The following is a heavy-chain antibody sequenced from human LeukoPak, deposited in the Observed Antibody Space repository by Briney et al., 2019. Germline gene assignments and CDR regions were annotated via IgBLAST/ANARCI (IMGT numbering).Heavy chain of an antibody. CDR2: IYYSGST. J-gene: IGHJ4*02. D-gene: IGHD1-26*01. CDR3: ARDRSGSYDY. CDR1: GGSISSYY. V-gene: IGHV4-59*01. Sequence: SETLSLTCTVSGGSISSYYWSWIRQPPGKGLEWFGYIYYSGSTNYNPSLKSRVTISVDTSKNQFSLKLSSVTAADTAVYYCARDRSGSYDYWGQGTLVTVSS.